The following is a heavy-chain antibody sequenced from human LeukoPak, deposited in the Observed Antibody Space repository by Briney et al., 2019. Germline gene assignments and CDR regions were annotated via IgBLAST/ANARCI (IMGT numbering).Heavy chain of an antibody. D-gene: IGHD4-17*01. CDR2: SNPSGGST. CDR3: ARYGDYTNFDY. V-gene: IGHV1-46*01. Sequence: ASVKVSCKASGYTFTSYYMHWLRQAPGHGLEWMGISNPSGGSTTYAQKFQGRVTMTRDTSTSTVYMELSSLRSEDTAVYYCARYGDYTNFDYWGQGTLVTVSS. CDR1: GYTFTSYY. J-gene: IGHJ4*02.